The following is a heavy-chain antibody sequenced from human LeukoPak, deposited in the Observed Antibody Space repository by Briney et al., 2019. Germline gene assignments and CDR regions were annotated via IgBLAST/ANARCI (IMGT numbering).Heavy chain of an antibody. CDR3: ARVSTHSGTMFYFDY. CDR1: GFTFSSYW. V-gene: IGHV3-7*01. J-gene: IGHJ4*02. D-gene: IGHD3-10*01. Sequence: GGSLRLSCAASGFTFSSYWMSWVRQAPGKGLEWVANIKPDGSEKYYVDSVKGRFTISRDNAKSSLYLQVNSLRAEDTAVYYCARVSTHSGTMFYFDYWGQGTLVTVSS. CDR2: IKPDGSEK.